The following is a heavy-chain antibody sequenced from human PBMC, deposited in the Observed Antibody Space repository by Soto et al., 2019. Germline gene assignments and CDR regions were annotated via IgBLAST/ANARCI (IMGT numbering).Heavy chain of an antibody. CDR2: ISDGVDRA. J-gene: IGHJ4*02. D-gene: IGHD6-19*01. CDR3: ARYTAVADPYYFDY. Sequence: GGSLRLSCAASGFNFATYSMSWVRQAPGKGLEWVAGISDGVDRAYHGDSVKGRFTISRDTSKNMLYLHMNSLRAEDTAIYYCARYTAVADPYYFDYWGQGTLVTVSS. V-gene: IGHV3-23*01. CDR1: GFNFATYS.